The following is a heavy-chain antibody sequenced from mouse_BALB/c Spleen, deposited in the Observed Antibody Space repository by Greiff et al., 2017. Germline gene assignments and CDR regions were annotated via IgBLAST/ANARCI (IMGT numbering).Heavy chain of an antibody. Sequence: EVQLQQSGTVLSRPGASVKMSCKASGYSFTSYWMHWVKQRPGQGLEWIGAIYPGNSDTSYNQKFKGKAKLTAVTSASTAYMELSSLTNEDSAVYYCSYYRYAFDYWGQGTTLTVSS. D-gene: IGHD2-14*01. J-gene: IGHJ2*01. CDR2: IYPGNSDT. CDR3: SYYRYAFDY. V-gene: IGHV1-5*01. CDR1: GYSFTSYW.